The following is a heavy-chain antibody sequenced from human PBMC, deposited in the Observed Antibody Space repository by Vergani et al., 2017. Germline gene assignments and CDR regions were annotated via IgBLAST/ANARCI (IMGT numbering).Heavy chain of an antibody. Sequence: EVQLLESGGGLVQRGGSLRLSCAASGFTFSSYAMSWVRQAPGKGLEWVSTIRGSGGSTFYADSVKGRFTISRDNSKNTLYLQMSSLRAEDTAVYYCAKEMTIFGVITTGFDYWGQGTLVTVSS. J-gene: IGHJ4*02. CDR1: GFTFSSYA. D-gene: IGHD3-3*01. V-gene: IGHV3-23*01. CDR3: AKEMTIFGVITTGFDY. CDR2: IRGSGGST.